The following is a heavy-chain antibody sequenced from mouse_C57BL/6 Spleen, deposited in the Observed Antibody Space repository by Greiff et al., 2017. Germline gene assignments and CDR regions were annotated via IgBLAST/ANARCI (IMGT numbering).Heavy chain of an antibody. D-gene: IGHD2-1*01. CDR1: GYTFTSYW. Sequence: QVKLQQPGAELVMPGASVKLSCKASGYTFTSYWMSWVNQRPGQGLEWIGAIGPSDSYTNYNQKVKGKFTLTVDKSTSNAYMQLSSLTSEASAVYYCARRCNGAMDYWGQGTSVTVSS. J-gene: IGHJ4*01. V-gene: IGHV1-69*01. CDR3: ARRCNGAMDY. CDR2: IGPSDSYT.